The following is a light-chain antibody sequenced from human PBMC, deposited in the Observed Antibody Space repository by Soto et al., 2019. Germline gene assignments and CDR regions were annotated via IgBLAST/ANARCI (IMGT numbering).Light chain of an antibody. V-gene: IGKV3-11*01. J-gene: IGKJ4*01. CDR1: QSVGTY. Sequence: EIVLTQSQSTLSLSPGERATLSCRASQSVGTYFAWYQQKPGQAPRLLIYDSIISSTGIPATFSGSGSGTDFTLTISSLEPENFPEYYCQQRSDWPSTFGGGNKVEIK. CDR2: DSI. CDR3: QQRSDWPST.